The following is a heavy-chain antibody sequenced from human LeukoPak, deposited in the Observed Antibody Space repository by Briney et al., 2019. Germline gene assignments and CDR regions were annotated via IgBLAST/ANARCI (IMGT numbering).Heavy chain of an antibody. CDR3: ARDQGGYSYGAFDY. D-gene: IGHD5-18*01. Sequence: TGGSLRLSCAASGFMFNSHDMHWVRQAPGKGLEWVAFIRFDETEKYYIDSVKGRFSISRDNSKNTVFLQMNSLRAEDTALYYCARDQGGYSYGAFDYWGQGILVTVSP. CDR2: IRFDETEK. CDR1: GFMFNSHD. J-gene: IGHJ4*02. V-gene: IGHV3-30*02.